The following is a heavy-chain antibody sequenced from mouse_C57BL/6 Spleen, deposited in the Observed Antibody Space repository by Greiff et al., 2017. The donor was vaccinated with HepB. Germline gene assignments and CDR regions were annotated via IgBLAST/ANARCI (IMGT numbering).Heavy chain of an antibody. CDR2: INPSSGYT. D-gene: IGHD3-1*01. CDR3: ARKSTRAAY. J-gene: IGHJ2*01. V-gene: IGHV1-4*01. Sequence: VQLQQSGAELVKPGASVKMSCKASGYTFTSYTMHWVKQRPGQGLEWIGYINPSSGYTKYNQKFKDKATLTADKSSSTAYMQLSSRTSEESAVYYCARKSTRAAYWGQGTTLTVSS. CDR1: GYTFTSYT.